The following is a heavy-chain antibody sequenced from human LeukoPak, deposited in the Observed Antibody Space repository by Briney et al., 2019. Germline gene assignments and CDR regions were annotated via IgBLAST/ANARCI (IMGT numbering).Heavy chain of an antibody. CDR3: VRELRGARRWFDP. J-gene: IGHJ5*02. D-gene: IGHD3-10*01. CDR1: GFTFSNFA. V-gene: IGHV3-48*03. Sequence: GGSLRLSCAASGFTFSNFAMSWVRQAPGKGLEWVLYISSSGRTKYYADSVKGRFTISRDNAKNSLHLQMNSLRAEDTAVYYCVRELRGARRWFDPWGQGTLVTVSS. CDR2: ISSSGRTK.